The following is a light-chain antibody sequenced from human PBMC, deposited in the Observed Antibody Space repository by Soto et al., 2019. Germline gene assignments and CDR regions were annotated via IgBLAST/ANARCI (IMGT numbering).Light chain of an antibody. J-gene: IGLJ2*01. CDR1: SSDVGGYNY. CDR3: NSYTSSSTLVV. Sequence: QSALTQPASVSGSPGQSITISCTGTSSDVGGYNYVSWYQQHPGKAPKLMIYDVSNRPSGVSNRFSGSKSGNTASLTISGRQAEDEADYYCNSYTSSSTLVVFGGGTKVTVL. V-gene: IGLV2-14*01. CDR2: DVS.